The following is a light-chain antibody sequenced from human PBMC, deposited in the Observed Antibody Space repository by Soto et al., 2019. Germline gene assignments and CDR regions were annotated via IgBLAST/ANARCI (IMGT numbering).Light chain of an antibody. CDR1: QSVSSY. CDR2: DAS. J-gene: IGKJ2*01. CDR3: HQRSNWF. Sequence: EIVLTQSPATLSLSPGERATLSCRASQSVSSYLAWYQQKPGQAPRLLIYDASNRATGIPARFSGSGSGTDFTLTISSLEPEDFAVYYCHQRSNWFFGQGTKLEIK. V-gene: IGKV3-11*01.